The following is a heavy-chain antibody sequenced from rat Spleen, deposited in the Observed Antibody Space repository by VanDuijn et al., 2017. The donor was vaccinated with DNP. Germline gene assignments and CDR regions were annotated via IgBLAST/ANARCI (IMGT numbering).Heavy chain of an antibody. V-gene: IGHV5-31*01. Sequence: EVQLVESGGDLVQPGRSLKLSCVASGFTFNHYWMAWIRQVPGKGLEWVTSITGSGGNIYYPDSVKGRFTISRDNAKNTLYLQMNRMRSEDTATYYCARGNNNYPYWSFDFWGPGTMVTVSS. J-gene: IGHJ1*01. CDR1: GFTFNHYW. D-gene: IGHD1-10*01. CDR3: ARGNNNYPYWSFDF. CDR2: ITGSGGNI.